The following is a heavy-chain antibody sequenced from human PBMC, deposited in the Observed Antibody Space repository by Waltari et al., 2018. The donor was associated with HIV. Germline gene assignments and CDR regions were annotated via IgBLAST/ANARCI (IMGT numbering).Heavy chain of an antibody. Sequence: EVQLVESGGKLVQLGGSLRLSCLASGLTFSDYSMNWVRPGPGKGLEWVAYISATGTTIFYANSVKGRFTVSRDNVENSLYLDMSSLRAEDTGDYYCARCETVVTPFINKYLGLDVWGPGTTVTVSS. CDR2: ISATGTTI. D-gene: IGHD2-15*01. V-gene: IGHV3-48*01. J-gene: IGHJ6*02. CDR3: ARCETVVTPFINKYLGLDV. CDR1: GLTFSDYS.